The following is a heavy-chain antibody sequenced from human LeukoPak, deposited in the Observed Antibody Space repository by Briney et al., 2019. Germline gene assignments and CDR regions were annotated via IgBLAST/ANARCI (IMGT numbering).Heavy chain of an antibody. CDR1: GYTFTSYD. CDR2: MNPNSGNT. CDR3: ARERGYSYGRYFDY. J-gene: IGHJ4*02. Sequence: ASVKVSCKASGYTFTSYDINWVRQATGQGLEWMGWMNPNSGNTGYAQKFQGRVTITTDESTSTAYMELSSLRSEDTAVYYCARERGYSYGRYFDYWGQGTLVTVSS. V-gene: IGHV1-8*03. D-gene: IGHD5-18*01.